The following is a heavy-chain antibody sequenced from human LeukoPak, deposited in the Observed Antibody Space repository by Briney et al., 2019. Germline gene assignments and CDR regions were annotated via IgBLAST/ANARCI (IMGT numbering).Heavy chain of an antibody. Sequence: GGSLRLSCAASGFTFSGSDMHWVRQDSGKGLEWVGRIRIKTNSYATAYAASVKGRFTISRDDSKNTAYLQMNSLKTEDTAVNYCTKDPQWLEYYFDYWGQGTLVTVSS. CDR2: IRIKTNSYAT. J-gene: IGHJ4*02. D-gene: IGHD6-19*01. V-gene: IGHV3-73*01. CDR1: GFTFSGSD. CDR3: TKDPQWLEYYFDY.